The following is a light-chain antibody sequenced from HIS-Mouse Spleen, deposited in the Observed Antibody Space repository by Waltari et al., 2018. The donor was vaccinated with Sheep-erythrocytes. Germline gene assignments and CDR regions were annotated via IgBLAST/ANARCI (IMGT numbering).Light chain of an antibody. CDR2: QDS. CDR3: QAWDSSTVV. Sequence: SYELTQPPSVSVSPGQTASITCSGDKLGDKYACWYQQKPGHSPVLVIYQDSKRPSGIPERFSGSNDGNAATLTISGTKAMDEADYYCQAWDSSTVVFGGGTKLTVL. CDR1: KLGDKY. V-gene: IGLV3-1*01. J-gene: IGLJ2*01.